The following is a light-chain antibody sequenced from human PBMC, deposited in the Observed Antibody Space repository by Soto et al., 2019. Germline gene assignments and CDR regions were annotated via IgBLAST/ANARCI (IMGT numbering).Light chain of an antibody. CDR2: AAS. CDR3: QQLNDYPLT. CDR1: QDISSY. J-gene: IGKJ4*01. V-gene: IGKV1-9*01. Sequence: DIQLTQSPSFLSASVGDRVTITCRASQDISSYLAWYQQKPGTAPNLLIYAASTLQSGVPSRFSGGRSGTEFTLTISSLQPEDFATYYCQQLNDYPLTFGGGTKVEIK.